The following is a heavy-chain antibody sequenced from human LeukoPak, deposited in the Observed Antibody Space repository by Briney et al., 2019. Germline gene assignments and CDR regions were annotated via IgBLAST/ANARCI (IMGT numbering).Heavy chain of an antibody. CDR3: AKDRTDRGY. CDR1: GFTFSSYA. Sequence: GGSLRLSCAASGFTFSSYAMNWVRQAPGKGLEWVSAISGSGGSTYYADSVKGRFTISRDNSKNTLYLQMNSPSAEDTAVYYCAKDRTDRGYWGQGTLVTVSS. V-gene: IGHV3-23*01. J-gene: IGHJ4*02. D-gene: IGHD2-8*02. CDR2: ISGSGGST.